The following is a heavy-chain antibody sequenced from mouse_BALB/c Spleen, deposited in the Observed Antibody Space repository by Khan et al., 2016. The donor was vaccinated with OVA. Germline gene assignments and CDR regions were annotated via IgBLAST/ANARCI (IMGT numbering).Heavy chain of an antibody. J-gene: IGHJ2*01. CDR3: ARIYGGDFDY. V-gene: IGHV3-2*02. CDR1: GYSITSDYA. Sequence: VQLKKSGPGLVKPSQSLSLTCTVTGYSITSDYAWNWIRQFPGNKLEWMGYISYSGNTKYNPSLKSRISITRDTSKNQFFLQLNSVTPEDTATYYCARIYGGDFDYWGQGTTLTVSS. CDR2: ISYSGNT. D-gene: IGHD1-1*01.